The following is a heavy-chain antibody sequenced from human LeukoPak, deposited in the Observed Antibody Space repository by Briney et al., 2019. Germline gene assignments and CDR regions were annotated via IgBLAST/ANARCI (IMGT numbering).Heavy chain of an antibody. CDR1: GFTFNNYW. CDR2: ISSSGSTI. J-gene: IGHJ4*02. Sequence: GGSLRLSCAASGFTFNNYWMTWVRQAPGKGLEWVSYISSSGSTIYYADSVKGRFTISRDNAKNSLYLQMNSLRAEDTAVYYCARDLKDYYDSSGYYIDYWGQGTLVTVSS. D-gene: IGHD3-22*01. V-gene: IGHV3-48*04. CDR3: ARDLKDYYDSSGYYIDY.